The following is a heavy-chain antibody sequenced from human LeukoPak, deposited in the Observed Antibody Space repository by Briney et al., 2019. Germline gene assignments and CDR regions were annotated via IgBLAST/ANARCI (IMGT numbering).Heavy chain of an antibody. CDR2: ISGSGGST. J-gene: IGHJ4*02. CDR3: ARERQNYYDSSGYCDY. D-gene: IGHD3-22*01. CDR1: GFTFSVYG. V-gene: IGHV3-23*01. Sequence: PGGSLRLSCAASGFTFSVYGMTWVRQAPGKGLEWVSSISGSGGSTYYADSVKGRFTISRDNSKNTLYLQMNSLRAEDTAVYYCARERQNYYDSSGYCDYWGQGTLVTVSS.